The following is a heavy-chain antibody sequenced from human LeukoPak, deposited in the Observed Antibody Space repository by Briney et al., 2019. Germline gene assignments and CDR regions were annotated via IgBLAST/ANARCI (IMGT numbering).Heavy chain of an antibody. CDR2: INNSGGT. Sequence: SETLSLTCTVSGGSISSSSYYWSWIRQPLGKGLEWIAEINNSGGTNYNPSLKSRVTISVDTSNNQFSLKLNSVTAADTAVYYCAGSRVWANSSWYYWFDPWGQGTLVTVSS. J-gene: IGHJ5*02. CDR1: GGSISSSSYY. V-gene: IGHV4-39*07. D-gene: IGHD3-22*01. CDR3: AGSRVWANSSWYYWFDP.